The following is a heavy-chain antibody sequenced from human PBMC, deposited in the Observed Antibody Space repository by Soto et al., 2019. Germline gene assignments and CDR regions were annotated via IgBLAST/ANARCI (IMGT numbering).Heavy chain of an antibody. J-gene: IGHJ5*02. Sequence: PSETLSLTCTVSSGSTSPHYWSWIRQSPGKGLEWIAYIYFTGSTNYNPSLKSRVTISIDTSKNQFSLKLTSVTAAVTAVYYCARGGSWFDPWGQGTLVTVSS. CDR2: IYFTGST. V-gene: IGHV4-59*11. CDR3: ARGGSWFDP. CDR1: SGSTSPHY.